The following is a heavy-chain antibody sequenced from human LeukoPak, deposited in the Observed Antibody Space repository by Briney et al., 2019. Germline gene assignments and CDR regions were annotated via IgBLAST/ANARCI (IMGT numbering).Heavy chain of an antibody. CDR2: IDPSDSYT. CDR1: GYSFTSYW. Sequence: GASLQISCKGSGYSFTSYWISWVRPLPGKGLEWMGRIDPSDSYTNYSPSFQGHVTISADKSISTAYLQWSSLKASDTAMYYCAYYGSGSYRAPFDPWGQGTLVTVSS. CDR3: AYYGSGSYRAPFDP. J-gene: IGHJ5*02. V-gene: IGHV5-10-1*01. D-gene: IGHD3-10*01.